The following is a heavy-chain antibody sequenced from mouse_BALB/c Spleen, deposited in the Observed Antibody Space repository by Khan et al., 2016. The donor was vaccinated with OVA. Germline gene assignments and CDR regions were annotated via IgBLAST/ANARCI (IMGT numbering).Heavy chain of an antibody. CDR1: GYSITTDYA. CDR2: ISYSGNT. V-gene: IGHV3-2*02. Sequence: EVQLVESGPGLVKPSQSLSLTCTVTGYSITTDYAWNWIRQFPGKKLEWMGFISYSGNTKYNPSLKSRISITRDTSKNQFFLQLKSVTTEDTARYYCARVYGGDFDYWGPGTTLTVSS. J-gene: IGHJ2*01. D-gene: IGHD1-1*01. CDR3: ARVYGGDFDY.